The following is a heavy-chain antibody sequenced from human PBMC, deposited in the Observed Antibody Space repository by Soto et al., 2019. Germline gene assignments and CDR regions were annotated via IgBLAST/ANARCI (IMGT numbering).Heavy chain of an antibody. V-gene: IGHV3-23*01. CDR1: GFTFSSYA. J-gene: IGHJ3*02. CDR2: ISGTGAST. D-gene: IGHD2-15*01. CDR3: AKDSPGCSVGSCLGYEPFGI. Sequence: GGSLRLSCAASGFTFSSYAMSWVRQAPGKGLEWVSVISGTGASTYYADSMKARFTISRDNSKNTLYLQMNSLRAEDTAVYYCAKDSPGCSVGSCLGYEPFGIWGQGTMGTVSS.